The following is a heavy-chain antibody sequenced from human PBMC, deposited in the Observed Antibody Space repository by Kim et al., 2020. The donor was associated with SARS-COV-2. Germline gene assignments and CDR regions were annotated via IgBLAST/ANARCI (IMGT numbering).Heavy chain of an antibody. J-gene: IGHJ4*02. Sequence: AQKLQGRVTMTTDTSTSTPYMELRSLRSDDTAVYYCAREYLGSSGWYFDYWGQGTQVTVSS. CDR3: AREYLGSSGWYFDY. V-gene: IGHV1-18*01. D-gene: IGHD6-19*01.